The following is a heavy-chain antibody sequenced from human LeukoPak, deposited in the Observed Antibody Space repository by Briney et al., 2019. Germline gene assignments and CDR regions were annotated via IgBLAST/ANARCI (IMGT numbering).Heavy chain of an antibody. CDR3: AIDRNSVFAP. CDR2: SGST. V-gene: IGHV4-4*07. CDR1: GGSISSYY. Sequence: PSETLSLTCTVSGGSISSYYWSWIRQPAGKGLEGIGRSGSTNYNPSLKSRVTRSVDKSKNQLSLRLPSVSAADTAVYYCAIDRNSVFAPWGQGTLVTVSS. D-gene: IGHD3-22*01. J-gene: IGHJ5*02.